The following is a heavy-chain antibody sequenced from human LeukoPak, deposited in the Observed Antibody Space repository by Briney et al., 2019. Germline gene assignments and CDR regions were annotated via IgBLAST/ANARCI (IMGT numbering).Heavy chain of an antibody. D-gene: IGHD1-1*01. CDR2: IRYDGSNK. V-gene: IGHV3-30*02. CDR1: GFSFSDYA. Sequence: GGSLRLSCAASGFSFSDYAIYWVRQTPGKGLEWVAFIRYDGSNKIYADSVKGRFTISRDNSYNTVYLQMTGLRAEDTAVYYCAKDGESGIQYTQEYFDYWGQGTLVTVSS. J-gene: IGHJ4*02. CDR3: AKDGESGIQYTQEYFDY.